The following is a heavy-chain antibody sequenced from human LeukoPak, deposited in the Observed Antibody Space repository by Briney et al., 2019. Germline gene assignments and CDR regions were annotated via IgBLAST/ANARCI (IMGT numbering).Heavy chain of an antibody. CDR3: ARPLAGTTHAFEI. Sequence: SGGSLRLSCAASGFTFSTYAMHWVRQAPGKGLECVSAISTNGDSTFYADSVKGRFTISRDNSNGTLYLQMGSLRAEDMAVYYCARPLAGTTHAFEIWGQGTMVTVSS. V-gene: IGHV3-64*02. CDR1: GFTFSTYA. J-gene: IGHJ3*02. CDR2: ISTNGDST. D-gene: IGHD1-7*01.